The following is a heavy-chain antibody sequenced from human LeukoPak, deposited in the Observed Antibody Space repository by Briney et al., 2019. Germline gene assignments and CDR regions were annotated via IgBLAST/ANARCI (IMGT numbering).Heavy chain of an antibody. CDR3: ARVGYGSGSYYNPHFDY. V-gene: IGHV4-4*07. D-gene: IGHD3-10*01. CDR2: MYISGET. J-gene: IGHJ4*02. Sequence: SETLSLTCTVSGGSISTYYWSWVRQPAGKGLEWIGRMYISGETNYNPSLKSRVTVSLDTSKNHFSLKLNSVTAADTAVYYCARVGYGSGSYYNPHFDYWGQGTLVTVSS. CDR1: GGSISTYY.